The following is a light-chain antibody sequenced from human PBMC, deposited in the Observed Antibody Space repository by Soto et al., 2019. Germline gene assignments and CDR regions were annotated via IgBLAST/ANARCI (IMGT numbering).Light chain of an antibody. Sequence: QSVLTQPPSASGSPGQSVTISCTGTSSDVGGYNYVSWYQQHPGKAPKLMIYEVSKRPSGVPDRFSGSKSGNTASLTVSGLQAEDKADYYCSSYVGSNNFVFGTGTKLTVL. CDR1: SSDVGGYNY. V-gene: IGLV2-8*01. J-gene: IGLJ1*01. CDR3: SSYVGSNNFV. CDR2: EVS.